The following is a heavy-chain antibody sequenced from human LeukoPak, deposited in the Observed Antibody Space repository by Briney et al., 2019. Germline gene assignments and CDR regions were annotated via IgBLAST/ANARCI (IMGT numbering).Heavy chain of an antibody. Sequence: PGRSLRLSCAASGFTFSSYSMNWVRQAPGKGLEWVGFIRGKVYGGTTEYAASVKGRFTISRDDSKSIAYLQMNSLKTEDTAVYYCTRGPITFDYWGQGTLVTVSS. J-gene: IGHJ4*02. CDR3: TRGPITFDY. CDR1: GFTFSSYS. CDR2: IRGKVYGGTT. V-gene: IGHV3-49*04. D-gene: IGHD3-10*01.